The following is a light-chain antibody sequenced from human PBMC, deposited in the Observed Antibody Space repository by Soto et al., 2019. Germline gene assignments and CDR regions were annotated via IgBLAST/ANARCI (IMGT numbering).Light chain of an antibody. J-gene: IGKJ4*01. CDR1: QRIDTS. CDR3: QQRINWHPVT. V-gene: IGKV3D-11*02. Sequence: EILMTQSPSTLSVSPGDRATIYCGASQRIDTSLAWYQQRPGQAPRLVLYNPATRATGIPASFSGRGSGTDFTLTISSLEHEDLAVQYCQQRINWHPVTFGGGTKVDIK. CDR2: NPA.